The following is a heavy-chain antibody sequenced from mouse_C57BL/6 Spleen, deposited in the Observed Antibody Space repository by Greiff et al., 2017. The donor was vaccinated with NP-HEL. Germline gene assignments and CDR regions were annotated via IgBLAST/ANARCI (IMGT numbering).Heavy chain of an antibody. CDR1: GYSITSGYY. CDR3: ARGGDYEGYAMDY. CDR2: LSYDGSN. V-gene: IGHV3-6*01. J-gene: IGHJ4*01. Sequence: EVKLQESGPGLVKPSQSLSLTCSVTGYSITSGYYWNWIRQFPGNKLEWMGYLSYDGSNNYNPSLRNRISITRDTSKNQFFLKLNSVTTEDTATYYCARGGDYEGYAMDYWGQGTSVTVSS. D-gene: IGHD2-4*01.